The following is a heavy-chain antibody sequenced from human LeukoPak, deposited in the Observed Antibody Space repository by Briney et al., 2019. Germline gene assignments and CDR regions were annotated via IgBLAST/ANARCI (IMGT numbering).Heavy chain of an antibody. CDR2: INHSGST. Sequence: PSETLSLTCAVYGGSFSGYYWSWIRQPPGKGLEWIGEINHSGSTNYNPSLKSRVTISVDTSKNQFSLKLSSVTAADTAVYYCARVAHEYYDFWSGFYGMDVWGQGTTVTVSS. CDR3: ARVAHEYYDFWSGFYGMDV. CDR1: GGSFSGYY. V-gene: IGHV4-34*01. D-gene: IGHD3-3*01. J-gene: IGHJ6*02.